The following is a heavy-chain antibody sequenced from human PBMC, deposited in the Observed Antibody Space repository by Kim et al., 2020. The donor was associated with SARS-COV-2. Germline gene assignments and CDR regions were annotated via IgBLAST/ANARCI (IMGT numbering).Heavy chain of an antibody. D-gene: IGHD5-18*01. CDR3: ARRRDDRGYSYGL. Sequence: YSPAFQGKVTISADTSISTAYLQWSSLKASDTAMYYCARRRDDRGYSYGLWGQGTLVTVSS. V-gene: IGHV5-51*01. J-gene: IGHJ4*02.